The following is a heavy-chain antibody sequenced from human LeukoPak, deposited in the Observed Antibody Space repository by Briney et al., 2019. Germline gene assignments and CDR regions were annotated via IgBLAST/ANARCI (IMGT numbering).Heavy chain of an antibody. CDR1: GFNFDRYT. CDR2: AGWAGGTT. D-gene: IGHD1-26*01. V-gene: IGHV3-43*01. Sequence: GGSLRLSCATSGFNFDRYTIHWVRQAPGKGLEWVSLAGWAGGTTFYSDSVRGRFTISRDNSKNTLYVQMNSLRDEDTALYYCAKDQRWESPHYLDSWGQGTLVTVSS. J-gene: IGHJ4*02. CDR3: AKDQRWESPHYLDS.